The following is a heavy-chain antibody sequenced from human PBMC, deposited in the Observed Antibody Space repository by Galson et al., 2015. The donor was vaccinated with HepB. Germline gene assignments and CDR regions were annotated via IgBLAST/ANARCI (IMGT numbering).Heavy chain of an antibody. J-gene: IGHJ4*02. V-gene: IGHV3-11*06. CDR3: ARDPHASAFDY. CDR1: GFTFSDYY. CDR2: ISSSSSYT. Sequence: SLRLSCAASGFTFSDYYMSWIRQAPGKGLEWVSYISSSSSYTNYADSVKGRFTISRDNAKNSLYLQMNSLRAEDTAVYYCARDPHASAFDYWGQGTLVTVSS.